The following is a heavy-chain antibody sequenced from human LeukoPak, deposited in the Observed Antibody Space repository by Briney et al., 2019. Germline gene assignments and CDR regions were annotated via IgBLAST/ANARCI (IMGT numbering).Heavy chain of an antibody. CDR3: ARIVRDTAMVYYYYYYMDV. CDR1: GFTVSSNY. V-gene: IGHV3-66*01. D-gene: IGHD5-18*01. Sequence: SGGSLRLSCAASGFTVSSNYMSWVRQAPGKGPEWVSVIYSGGSTYYADSVKGRFTISRDNSKNTLYLQMNSLRAEDTAVYYCARIVRDTAMVYYYYYYMDVWGKGTTVTISS. CDR2: IYSGGST. J-gene: IGHJ6*03.